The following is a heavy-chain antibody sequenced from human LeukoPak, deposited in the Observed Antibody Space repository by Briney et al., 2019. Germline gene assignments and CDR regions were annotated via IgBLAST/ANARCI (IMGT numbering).Heavy chain of an antibody. D-gene: IGHD6-19*01. CDR3: ARVDLYSSGWPYYYYGMDV. V-gene: IGHV1-18*01. J-gene: IGHJ6*02. CDR1: GYTFTSYG. CDR2: ISAYNGNT. Sequence: ASVKVSCKASGYTFTSYGISWVRQAPGQGLEWMGWISAYNGNTNYAQKPQGRVTMTTDTSTSTAYMELRSLRSDDTAVYYCARVDLYSSGWPYYYYGMDVWGQGTTVTVSS.